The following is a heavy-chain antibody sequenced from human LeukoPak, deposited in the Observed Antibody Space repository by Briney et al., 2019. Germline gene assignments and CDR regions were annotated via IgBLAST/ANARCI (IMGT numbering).Heavy chain of an antibody. CDR2: IIPILGIA. D-gene: IGHD4-17*01. CDR1: GGTFSSYA. Sequence: SVKVSCKASGGTFSSYAISWVRQAPGQGLEWMGRIIPILGIANYAQKFQGRVTITADKSTSTAYMELSSLRSEDTAVYYCARDGDYGLYYFDYWGQGTLVTVSS. CDR3: ARDGDYGLYYFDY. V-gene: IGHV1-69*04. J-gene: IGHJ4*02.